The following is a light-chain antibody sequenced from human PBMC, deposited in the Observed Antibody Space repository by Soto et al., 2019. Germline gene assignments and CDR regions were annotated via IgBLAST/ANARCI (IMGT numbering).Light chain of an antibody. CDR2: GAS. CDR1: QSVSSSY. CDR3: KQYGRSLWT. V-gene: IGKV3-20*01. Sequence: EIVLTQSPGTLSLSPGERATLSCRASQSVSSSYLAWYQQKPGQAPRLLIYGASSRATGIPDRFSGSGSGTDFTLTISRLEPEDFAVYYCKQYGRSLWTFGQGTKVEIK. J-gene: IGKJ1*01.